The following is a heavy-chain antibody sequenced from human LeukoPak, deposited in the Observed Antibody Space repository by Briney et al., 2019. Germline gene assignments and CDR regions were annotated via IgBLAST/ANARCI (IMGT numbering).Heavy chain of an antibody. V-gene: IGHV3-23*01. CDR2: TTGRGDNT. D-gene: IGHD1-26*01. CDR1: GFIFGHYV. CDR3: TRDLTEYVGASAD. J-gene: IGHJ4*02. Sequence: GGSLTLSCTASGFIFGHYVMTWVRQAPGKGLEWVSTTTGRGDNTHYADSVKGRFAFSRGNSRNTLYLQMNSLGVDDTAVYYCTRDLTEYVGASADWGQGTLVTVSS.